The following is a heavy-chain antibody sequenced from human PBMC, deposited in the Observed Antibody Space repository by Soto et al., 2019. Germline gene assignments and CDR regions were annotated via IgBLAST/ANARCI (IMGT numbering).Heavy chain of an antibody. V-gene: IGHV1-46*01. CDR3: AKQYSSSWGNYYYYGMDV. Sequence: GASVKVSCKASGYTFTSYYMHWVRQAPGQGLEWMGIINPSGGSPSYAQKFQGRVTMTRDTSTSTVYMELSSLRSEDTAVYYCAKQYSSSWGNYYYYGMDVWGQGTTVTVSS. CDR1: GYTFTSYY. CDR2: INPSGGSP. D-gene: IGHD6-6*01. J-gene: IGHJ6*02.